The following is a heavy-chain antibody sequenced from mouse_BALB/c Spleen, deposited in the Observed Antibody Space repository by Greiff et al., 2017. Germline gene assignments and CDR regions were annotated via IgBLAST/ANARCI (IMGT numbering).Heavy chain of an antibody. D-gene: IGHD2-2*01. CDR3: ARGYGYDGFAY. CDR2: ISDGGSYT. V-gene: IGHV5-4*02. J-gene: IGHJ3*01. CDR1: GFTFSDYY. Sequence: EVKLVESGGGLVKPGGSLKLSCAASGFTFSDYYMYWVRQTPEKRLEWVATISDGGSYTYYPDSVKGRFTISRDNAKNNLYLQMSSLKSEDTAMYYCARGYGYDGFAYWGQGTLVTVSA.